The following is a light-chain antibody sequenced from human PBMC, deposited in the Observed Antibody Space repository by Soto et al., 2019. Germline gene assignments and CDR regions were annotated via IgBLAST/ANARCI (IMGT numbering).Light chain of an antibody. CDR3: MTRGNSVNGCYV. Sequence: SVLTQPPSASGAPGQTVTTSCSGSNSNLGSHKVNWDQHLPVMAPTLLIFSNNQRPSRVPARFSGSKSATSASLAFSGLYSGDQSDLYCMTRGNSVNGCYVFGTGTKLTVL. V-gene: IGLV1-44*01. CDR2: SNN. CDR1: NSNLGSHK. J-gene: IGLJ1*01.